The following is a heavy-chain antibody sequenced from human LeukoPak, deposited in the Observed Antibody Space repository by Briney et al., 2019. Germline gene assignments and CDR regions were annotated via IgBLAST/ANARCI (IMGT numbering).Heavy chain of an antibody. D-gene: IGHD3-22*01. Sequence: GSLRLSCAASGFTFSSYGMHWVRQAPGKGLEWVAFIRYDGSNKYYADSVKGRFTISRDNSKNTLYLEMNSLRAEDTAVYYCARVAMIVAKPYDNWGQGTLVTVSS. V-gene: IGHV3-30*02. CDR3: ARVAMIVAKPYDN. CDR2: IRYDGSNK. CDR1: GFTFSSYG. J-gene: IGHJ4*02.